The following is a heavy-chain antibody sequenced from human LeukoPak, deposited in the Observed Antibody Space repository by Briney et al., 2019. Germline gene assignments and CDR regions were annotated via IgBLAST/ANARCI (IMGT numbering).Heavy chain of an antibody. V-gene: IGHV1-2*02. D-gene: IGHD5-12*01. Sequence: ASVKGSCKASGYTFTGYYMHWVRQAPGQGLEWMGWINPNSGGTNYAQKFQGTVTMTRDTSISTAYMELSRLRSDDTAVYYCARDTRGYSGYDSDWGQGTLVTVSS. CDR3: ARDTRGYSGYDSD. CDR2: INPNSGGT. J-gene: IGHJ4*02. CDR1: GYTFTGYY.